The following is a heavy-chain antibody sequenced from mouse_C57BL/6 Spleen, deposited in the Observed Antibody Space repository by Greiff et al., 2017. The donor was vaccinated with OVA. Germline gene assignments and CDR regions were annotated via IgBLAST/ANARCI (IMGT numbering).Heavy chain of an antibody. J-gene: IGHJ3*01. D-gene: IGHD2-12*01. CDR3: SKHWYCYGAY. V-gene: IGHV2-9*01. CDR1: GFSFTSYG. CDR2: LWGGGST. Sequence: VQLQQSGPGLVAPSQSLSITCTVSGFSFTSYGVDWVRQPPGTGLEWLGVLWGGGSTNSNSALMSRLSISKDNSKSQVFVKMNSLQTDDTTMYYCSKHWYCYGAYWGQGTLVTVSA.